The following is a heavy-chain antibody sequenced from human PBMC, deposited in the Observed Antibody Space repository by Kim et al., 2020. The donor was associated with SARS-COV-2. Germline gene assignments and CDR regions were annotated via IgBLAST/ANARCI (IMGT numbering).Heavy chain of an antibody. CDR3: ARGGITMIVVGLPDDY. CDR1: GYTFTGYY. CDR2: INPNSGGT. V-gene: IGHV1-2*06. D-gene: IGHD3-22*01. Sequence: ASVKVSCKASGYTFTGYYMHWVRQAPGQGLEWMGRINPNSGGTNYAQKFQGRVTMTRDTSISTAYMELSRLRSDDTAVYYCARGGITMIVVGLPDDYWGQGTLVTVSS. J-gene: IGHJ4*02.